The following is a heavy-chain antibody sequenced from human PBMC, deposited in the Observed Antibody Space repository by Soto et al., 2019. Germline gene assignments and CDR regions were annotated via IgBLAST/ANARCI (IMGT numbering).Heavy chain of an antibody. D-gene: IGHD2-21*02. CDR2: INAANGNT. CDR1: GYTVTSYA. CDR3: ARSIVGVTALDY. Sequence: QVQLVQSGAQEKKPGASVKGSCKASGYTVTSYAMHWVRQAPGRRLEWMGWINAANGNTKYSQKFQGRVTITRDTSASTADMELSSLRSEDTGVYDCARSIVGVTALDYLGEGTLVTVSS. V-gene: IGHV1-3*05. J-gene: IGHJ4*02.